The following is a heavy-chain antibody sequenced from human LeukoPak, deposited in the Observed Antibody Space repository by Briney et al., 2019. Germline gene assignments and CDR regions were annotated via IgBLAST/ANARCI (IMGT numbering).Heavy chain of an antibody. D-gene: IGHD3-22*01. V-gene: IGHV3-33*01. CDR3: ARGLMYYDTSGFGDY. CDR2: IWYDGSNK. J-gene: IGHJ4*02. CDR1: GFTFSSYG. Sequence: NPGGSLRLSCAASGFTFSSYGMHWVRQAPGKGLEWVAVIWYDGSNKYYADSVKGRFTISRDNSKNTLYLQMNSLRAEDTAVYYCARGLMYYDTSGFGDYWGQGTLVTVSS.